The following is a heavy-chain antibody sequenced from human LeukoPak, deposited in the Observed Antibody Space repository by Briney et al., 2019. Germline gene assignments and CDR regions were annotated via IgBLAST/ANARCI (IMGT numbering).Heavy chain of an antibody. J-gene: IGHJ4*02. CDR3: ARGGPGSVEQWLFFYFDY. CDR1: GGSISSSYY. D-gene: IGHD6-19*01. V-gene: IGHV4-39*07. CDR2: IYYSGST. Sequence: SETLSLTCTVSGGSISSSYYWGWIRQPPGKGLEWVGTIYYSGSTYYNPSLKSRVTISVDTSKNQFSLKLSSVTAADTAVYYCARGGPGSVEQWLFFYFDYWGQGTLVTVSS.